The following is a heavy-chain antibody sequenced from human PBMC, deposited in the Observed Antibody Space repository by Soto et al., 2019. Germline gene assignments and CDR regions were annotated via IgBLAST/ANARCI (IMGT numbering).Heavy chain of an antibody. D-gene: IGHD3-22*01. CDR2: VSYTGGT. J-gene: IGHJ5*02. Sequence: QVQLRESGPGQLKPSETLSLTCSVSGGSMNYYYWTWIRQPPGKGLEWIGSVSYTGGTTYSPSLKSRVVRYLYSATNPCSLTLSSGIAADTAVYFCARYSPPKTPYDCNPGCFDPWGQGTLVAVTS. CDR3: ARYSPPKTPYDCNPGCFDP. V-gene: IGHV4-59*03. CDR1: GGSMNYYY.